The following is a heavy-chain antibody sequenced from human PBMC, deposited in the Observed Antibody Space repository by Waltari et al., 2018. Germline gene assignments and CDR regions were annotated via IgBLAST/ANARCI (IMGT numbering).Heavy chain of an antibody. CDR3: AKSRAGPVNWFDS. D-gene: IGHD3-10*01. J-gene: IGHJ5*01. CDR2: IYTSGST. V-gene: IGHV4-61*02. Sequence: QVQLQESGPGLVKPSQTLSLTCAVSGASISSSNYWTWIRQPAGKGLEWIGLIYTSGSTNYNPSLKSRVTISTDTSKNQFSLKLTFVTAADTAMYYCAKSRAGPVNWFDSWGQGTLVTVS. CDR1: GASISSSNY.